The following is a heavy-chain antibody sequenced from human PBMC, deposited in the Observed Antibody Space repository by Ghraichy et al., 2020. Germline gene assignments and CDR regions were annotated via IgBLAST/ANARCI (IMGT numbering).Heavy chain of an antibody. D-gene: IGHD2-2*03. V-gene: IGHV3-21*01. Sequence: GGSLRLSCAASGFTFSSYSMNWVRQAPGKGLEWVSSISSSSSYIYYADSVKGRFTISRDNAKNSLYLQMNSLRAEDTAVYYCASGYCSSTSCSLLDPWGQGTLVTVSS. J-gene: IGHJ5*02. CDR2: ISSSSSYI. CDR1: GFTFSSYS. CDR3: ASGYCSSTSCSLLDP.